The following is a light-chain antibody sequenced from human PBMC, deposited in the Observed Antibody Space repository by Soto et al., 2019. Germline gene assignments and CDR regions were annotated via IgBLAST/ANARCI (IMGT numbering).Light chain of an antibody. CDR3: QVWDSTSDHDV. Sequence: SYEVTQPPSVSVAPGQTARIPCGGDNIGSKSVYWYQQKPGQAPVVVVYDGSDRPSGIPERFSGSNSGTTATLTISRVEAGDEADYFCQVWDSTSDHDVFGAGTKVTVL. J-gene: IGLJ1*01. CDR2: DGS. V-gene: IGLV3-21*02. CDR1: NIGSKS.